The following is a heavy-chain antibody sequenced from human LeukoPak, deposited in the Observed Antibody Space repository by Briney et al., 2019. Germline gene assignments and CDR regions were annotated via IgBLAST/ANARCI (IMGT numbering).Heavy chain of an antibody. Sequence: PGGSLRLSCAASGFIFSSNGMSWVRLAPGKGREWVSAISGSGGTTYYADSVKGRFTISRDNSKNTLYLQMNSLRAEGTAIYYCAKPGASTVTTHFDYWGQGTLVTVSS. V-gene: IGHV3-23*01. CDR2: ISGSGGTT. J-gene: IGHJ4*02. CDR1: GFIFSSNG. D-gene: IGHD4-17*01. CDR3: AKPGASTVTTHFDY.